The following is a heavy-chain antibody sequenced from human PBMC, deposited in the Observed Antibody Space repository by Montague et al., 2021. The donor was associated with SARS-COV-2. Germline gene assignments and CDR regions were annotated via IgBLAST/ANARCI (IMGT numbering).Heavy chain of an antibody. CDR2: IYSGGST. J-gene: IGHJ4*02. Sequence: SLRLSCVASGLTVSSNYMSWVRQDPGKGLEWVSVIYSGGSTYYADSVKGRFTISRDNSKNTLYLQMNSLRAEDTAVYYCAREGCSSTSCSMVFDYWGQGTLVTVSS. D-gene: IGHD2-2*01. CDR3: AREGCSSTSCSMVFDY. CDR1: GLTVSSNY. V-gene: IGHV3-66*01.